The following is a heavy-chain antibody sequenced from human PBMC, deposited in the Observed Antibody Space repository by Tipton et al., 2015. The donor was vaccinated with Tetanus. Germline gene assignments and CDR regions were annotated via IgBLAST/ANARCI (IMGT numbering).Heavy chain of an antibody. Sequence: TLSLTCAVYGGSFSGFYWSWIRQPPGKGLEWIGEINHSGSTNYNPSLKSRVTTSVDTSKNHFSLKLSSVTAADTAVYYCARGDMVRGVIWFDPWGQGTLVTVSS. CDR3: ARGDMVRGVIWFDP. D-gene: IGHD3-10*01. V-gene: IGHV4-34*01. CDR1: GGSFSGFY. CDR2: INHSGST. J-gene: IGHJ5*02.